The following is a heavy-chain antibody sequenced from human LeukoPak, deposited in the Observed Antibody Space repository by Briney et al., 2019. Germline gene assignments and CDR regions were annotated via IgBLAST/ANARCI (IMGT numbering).Heavy chain of an antibody. Sequence: GGSLTLSCVVSGFTVADDAMQWVRQVPGKGLEWVATLEQDGIGQVYVDSVKGRFTIARDNYKNSLSLQMHNLRAEDTAIYYCVRGMGWYFGLWGRGALVTVSS. D-gene: IGHD3-16*01. J-gene: IGHJ2*01. V-gene: IGHV3-7*01. CDR1: GFTVADDA. CDR2: LEQDGIGQ. CDR3: VRGMGWYFGL.